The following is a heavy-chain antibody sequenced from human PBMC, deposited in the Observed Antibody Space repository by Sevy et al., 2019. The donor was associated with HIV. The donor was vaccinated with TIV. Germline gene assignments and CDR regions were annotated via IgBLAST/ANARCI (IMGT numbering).Heavy chain of an antibody. V-gene: IGHV3-30-3*01. D-gene: IGHD4-17*01. J-gene: IGHJ6*02. CDR2: ISYDGSDK. Sequence: GGSLRLSCVASGFAFSNYYAMHWVRQAPGKGLEWVALISYDGSDKYYADSGKGRFTISRNNFKNTLYLQMNSLTTEDTAVYYCARPRANYVDHYCFYAMDVWGQGTTVTVSS. CDR3: ARPRANYVDHYCFYAMDV. CDR1: GFAFSNYYA.